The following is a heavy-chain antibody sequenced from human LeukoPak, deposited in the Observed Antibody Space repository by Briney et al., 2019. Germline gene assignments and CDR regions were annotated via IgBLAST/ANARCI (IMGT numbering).Heavy chain of an antibody. CDR3: ARAASYSSSGKTRKNYYFDY. D-gene: IGHD6-13*01. Sequence: ASVKVSCKASGYTFTSYDINWVRQATGLGLEWMGWMNPNSGNTGYAQKFQGRVTMTRNTSISTAYMELSSLRSEDTAVYYCARAASYSSSGKTRKNYYFDYWGQGTLVTVSS. J-gene: IGHJ4*02. CDR1: GYTFTSYD. CDR2: MNPNSGNT. V-gene: IGHV1-8*01.